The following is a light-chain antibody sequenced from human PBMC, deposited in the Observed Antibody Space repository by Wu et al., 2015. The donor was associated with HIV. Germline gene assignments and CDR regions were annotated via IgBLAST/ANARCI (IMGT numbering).Light chain of an antibody. V-gene: IGKV3-11*01. CDR3: QQSNNWPLT. CDR1: QSVGTS. CDR2: DAS. J-gene: IGKJ5*01. Sequence: EIVLTQSPATLSLSPGERATLSCRASQSVGTSLAWYQQKPGQAPRLLIDDASNRATGIPGRFSGRGSGTDFTLTINSLEAEDFAVYYCQQSNNWPLTFGQGTRLEIK.